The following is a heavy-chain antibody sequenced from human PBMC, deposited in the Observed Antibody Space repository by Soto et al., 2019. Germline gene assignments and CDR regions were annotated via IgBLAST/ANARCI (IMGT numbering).Heavy chain of an antibody. CDR3: ARWVEVSLDYFDS. CDR1: CGSIINVYYY. J-gene: IGHJ4*02. D-gene: IGHD2-15*01. Sequence: AFLPLSLPCTVFCGSIINVYYYWSLVRQNPGKGLEWIGHIYQSGRTYYNPSLKSRVSISIDTSKNQFSLHLSSVTAAETAVYYCARWVEVSLDYFDSWGQGNPVTSPQ. CDR2: IYQSGRT. V-gene: IGHV4-31*02.